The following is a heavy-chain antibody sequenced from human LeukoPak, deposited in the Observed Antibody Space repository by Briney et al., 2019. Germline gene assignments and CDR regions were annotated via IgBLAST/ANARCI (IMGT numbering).Heavy chain of an antibody. CDR3: ARGPSFVGSGYYAY. J-gene: IGHJ4*02. Sequence: GSLRLSCAASGFTFSSYSMNWVRQAPGKGLEWVSSISSSSSYIYYADSVKGRFTISRDNAKNSLYLQMNSLRAEDTAVYYCARGPSFVGSGYYAYWGQGTLVTVSS. V-gene: IGHV3-21*01. D-gene: IGHD3-22*01. CDR1: GFTFSSYS. CDR2: ISSSSSYI.